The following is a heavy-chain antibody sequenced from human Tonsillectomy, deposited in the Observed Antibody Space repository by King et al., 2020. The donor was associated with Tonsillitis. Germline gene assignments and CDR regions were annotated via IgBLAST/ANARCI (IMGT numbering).Heavy chain of an antibody. Sequence: QLQESGPGLVKPSETLSLTCTVSGGSISNYYWSWIRQTPGKGLEWIGYIHGSGSTNYNPSLKSRATISVDTSKNQFSLNVHSVTAADTAVYYCARHASSLLTLDPWGQGTLVTVSS. V-gene: IGHV4-59*08. J-gene: IGHJ5*02. D-gene: IGHD2/OR15-2a*01. CDR2: IHGSGST. CDR3: ARHASSLLTLDP. CDR1: GGSISNYY.